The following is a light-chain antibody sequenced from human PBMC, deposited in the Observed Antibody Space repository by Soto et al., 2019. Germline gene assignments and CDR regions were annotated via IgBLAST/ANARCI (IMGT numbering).Light chain of an antibody. CDR1: QSVSSD. CDR2: DAS. V-gene: IGKV3-11*01. CDR3: QQRISWPLT. Sequence: EIVLTQSPATLSLSPGERATLSCRASQSVSSDLGWYQQKPGQAPRLLIYDASNRATGIPARFGGSGSGTDFTLTISSLEPEDFAVYYCQQRISWPLTFGGGTKVEI. J-gene: IGKJ4*01.